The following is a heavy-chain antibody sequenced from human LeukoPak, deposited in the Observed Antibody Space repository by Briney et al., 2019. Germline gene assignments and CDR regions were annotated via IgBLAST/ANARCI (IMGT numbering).Heavy chain of an antibody. V-gene: IGHV3-23*01. J-gene: IGHJ4*02. CDR1: GFTFNIYT. Sequence: GGSLRLSCAASGFTFNIYTMYWVRQAPGKGREWVSGIRDSDGNTYYAYSVKGRFTISSDKAKNILFLQMNSLRAEDTPLYYCAKGQETESRLDSWGQGTLVTVSS. D-gene: IGHD1-1*01. CDR3: AKGQETESRLDS. CDR2: IRDSDGNT.